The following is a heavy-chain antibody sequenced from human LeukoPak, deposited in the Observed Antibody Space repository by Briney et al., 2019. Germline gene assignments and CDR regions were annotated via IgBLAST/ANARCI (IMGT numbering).Heavy chain of an antibody. V-gene: IGHV4-59*01. CDR2: VYYSGST. J-gene: IGHJ4*02. CDR1: GGSISSYY. CDR3: ARGHPWQHLPESAFDY. Sequence: SETLSLTCTVSGGSISSYYWSWIRQPPGKGLEWIGYVYYSGSTNYKSSLKSRVSISVDTSKNQFSLKLSSVTAADTAVYYCARGHPWQHLPESAFDYWGQGTPVTVSS.